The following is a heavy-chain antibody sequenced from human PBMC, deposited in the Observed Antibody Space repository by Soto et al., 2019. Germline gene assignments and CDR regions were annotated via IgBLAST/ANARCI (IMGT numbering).Heavy chain of an antibody. J-gene: IGHJ6*02. V-gene: IGHV4-59*12. CDR3: ARDWLGCSGDSCHPGSPGYYYYGMDV. CDR1: CGSISFYH. D-gene: IGHD2-15*01. CDR2: IYYSGST. Sequence: PSETLSLTCTVSCGSISFYHWSWIRQPPGKGLEWIGYIYYSGSTNYNPSLKSRVTISADTSKNQFSLRLTSVTAADTAVYYCARDWLGCSGDSCHPGSPGYYYYGMDVWGQGTTVTVSS.